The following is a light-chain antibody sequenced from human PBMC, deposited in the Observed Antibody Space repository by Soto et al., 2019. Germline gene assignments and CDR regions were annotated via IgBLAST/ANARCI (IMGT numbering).Light chain of an antibody. CDR1: QSVSSTF. Sequence: EFVLTQSPGTLSLSPGERATLSCRASQSVSSTFLAWYQQKPGQPPRLLIYGASTRGTGIPDRFSGSGSGTYFTLTVSRLELEDFGVYYGEESGNSPPLTFGGGTEVVI. V-gene: IGKV3-20*01. CDR2: GAS. J-gene: IGKJ4*01. CDR3: EESGNSPPLT.